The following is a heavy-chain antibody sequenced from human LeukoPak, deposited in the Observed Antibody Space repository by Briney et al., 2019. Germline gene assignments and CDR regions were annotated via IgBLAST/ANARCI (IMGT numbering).Heavy chain of an antibody. CDR2: INTYSGNT. Sequence: ASVKVSCKASGYTFTSYGISWVRQAPGRGLEWMGWINTYSGNTNYAQELQGRVTMITDTSTSTAYMELRSLRSDDTAVYYCARAINPGHYYYYMDVWGKGTTVTVSS. CDR3: ARAINPGHYYYYMDV. D-gene: IGHD1-14*01. V-gene: IGHV1-18*01. J-gene: IGHJ6*03. CDR1: GYTFTSYG.